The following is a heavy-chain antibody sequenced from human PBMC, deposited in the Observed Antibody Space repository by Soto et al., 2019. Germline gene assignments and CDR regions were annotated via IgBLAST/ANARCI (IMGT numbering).Heavy chain of an antibody. CDR3: ARLNVDTAMGNWYFDL. CDR2: ISAYNGNT. D-gene: IGHD5-18*01. CDR1: GYTFTSYG. J-gene: IGHJ2*01. V-gene: IGHV1-18*01. Sequence: GASVKVSCKASGYTFTSYGISWVRQAPGQGLEWMGWISAYNGNTNYAQKLQGRVTMTTDTSTSTAYVELRSLRSDDTAVYYCARLNVDTAMGNWYFDLWGRGTLVTVSS.